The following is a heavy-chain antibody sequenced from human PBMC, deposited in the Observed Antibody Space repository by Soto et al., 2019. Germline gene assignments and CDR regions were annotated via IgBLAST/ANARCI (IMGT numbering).Heavy chain of an antibody. CDR3: ATLDGRGSSWYGPDYYGMDV. Sequence: GASVKVSCKASGYTFTSYAMHWVRQAPGQRLEWMGWINAGNGNTKYSQKFQGRVTITRDTSASTAYMELSSLRSEDTAVYYCATLDGRGSSWYGPDYYGMDVWGQGTTVTVSS. J-gene: IGHJ6*02. V-gene: IGHV1-3*01. CDR2: INAGNGNT. CDR1: GYTFTSYA. D-gene: IGHD6-13*01.